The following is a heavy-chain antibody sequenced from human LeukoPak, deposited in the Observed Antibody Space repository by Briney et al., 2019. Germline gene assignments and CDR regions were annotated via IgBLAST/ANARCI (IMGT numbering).Heavy chain of an antibody. V-gene: IGHV3-30*02. CDR3: AKDRNYYGSGPVGYYFDY. Sequence: GGSLRLSCTASGFTFSSYGTHWVRQAPGKGLEWVAFIRHDGRNTYYADSVKGRFTISRDNSKNTLYLQMNSLRAEDTALYYCAKDRNYYGSGPVGYYFDYWGQGTLVTVSS. D-gene: IGHD3-10*01. J-gene: IGHJ4*02. CDR2: IRHDGRNT. CDR1: GFTFSSYG.